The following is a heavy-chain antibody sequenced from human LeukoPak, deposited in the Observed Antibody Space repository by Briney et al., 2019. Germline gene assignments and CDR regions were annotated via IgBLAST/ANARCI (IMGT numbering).Heavy chain of an antibody. V-gene: IGHV3-11*04. CDR1: GFTFSDYY. J-gene: IGHJ6*03. Sequence: AGGSLRLSCAASGFTFSDYYMSWIRQAPGKGLEWVSYISSSGSTIYYADSVKGRFTISGDNAKNSLYLQMNSLRAEDTAVYYCALTDYYYYYMDVWGKGTTVTVSS. CDR3: ALTDYYYYYMDV. CDR2: ISSSGSTI. D-gene: IGHD1-20*01.